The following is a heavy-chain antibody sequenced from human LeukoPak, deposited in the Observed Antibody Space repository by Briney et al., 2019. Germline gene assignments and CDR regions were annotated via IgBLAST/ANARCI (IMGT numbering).Heavy chain of an antibody. Sequence: PGGSLRLSCAASGFTFSNYGMNWVRQAPGKGLEWVSYISSSSSTRNYADSVKGRFTISRDNAKKSLSLQMNSLRAEDTAVYYCARMQSVYCSSTSCYDGSPDYWGQGTLVTVSS. D-gene: IGHD2-2*01. CDR3: ARMQSVYCSSTSCYDGSPDY. CDR2: ISSSSSTR. V-gene: IGHV3-48*01. CDR1: GFTFSNYG. J-gene: IGHJ4*02.